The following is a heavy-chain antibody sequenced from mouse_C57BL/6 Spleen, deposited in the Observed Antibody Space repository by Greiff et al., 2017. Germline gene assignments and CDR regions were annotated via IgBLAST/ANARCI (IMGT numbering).Heavy chain of an antibody. D-gene: IGHD1-1*01. Sequence: VQLQQSGPELVKPGASVKISCKASGYAFSSSRTNWVKQRPGKGLARIGRIYPGDGDTNYNGKFMGKATLTADKSSSTAYMQRSCLTSEDSAVYFCASITTVVAKYFDVWGAGTTVTVSS. CDR3: ASITTVVAKYFDV. CDR2: IYPGDGDT. V-gene: IGHV1-82*01. J-gene: IGHJ1*01. CDR1: GYAFSSSR.